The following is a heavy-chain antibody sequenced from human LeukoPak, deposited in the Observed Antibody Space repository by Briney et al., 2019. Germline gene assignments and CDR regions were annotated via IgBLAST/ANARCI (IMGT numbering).Heavy chain of an antibody. D-gene: IGHD3/OR15-3a*01. CDR1: GDSLSSFY. Sequence: SETLSLTCTVSGDSLSSFYWSCIRHPAGKGLEWIGRIYPGGNTDYNPSLKSRVTVSVDTAKNQCSLRLTSVTAAYTALYFCAREWTGFAEFDYGGGGILDTVP. CDR3: AREWTGFAEFDY. CDR2: IYPGGNT. V-gene: IGHV4-4*07. J-gene: IGHJ4*02.